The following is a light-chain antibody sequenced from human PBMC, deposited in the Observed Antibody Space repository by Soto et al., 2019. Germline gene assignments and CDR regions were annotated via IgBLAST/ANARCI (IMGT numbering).Light chain of an antibody. V-gene: IGKV3-20*01. J-gene: IGKJ1*01. CDR1: QSVSSTY. CDR2: DVS. CDR3: QQYGSSPT. Sequence: EIVLTQSPGTLSLSPGERATLSCRSSQSVSSTYLAWYQQKPGQAPRLLIYDVSSRATGSPDRFSGSGSGTDFTLTISRLAPEDFAVYYCQQYGSSPTFGQGTKVEIK.